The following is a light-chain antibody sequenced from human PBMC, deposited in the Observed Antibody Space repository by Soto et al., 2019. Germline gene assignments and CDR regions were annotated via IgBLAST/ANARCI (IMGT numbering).Light chain of an antibody. CDR3: QQGYDTPIT. CDR1: QSISIW. V-gene: IGKV1-5*01. Sequence: DIHMTQSPSTLSASVGDRVTITCRASQSISIWLAWYQQKPGKAPKFLIYAASSLQSGVPSRFSGRGSGTDFTLTITNLHPEDFATYFCQQGYDTPITFGLGTRLEIK. J-gene: IGKJ5*01. CDR2: AAS.